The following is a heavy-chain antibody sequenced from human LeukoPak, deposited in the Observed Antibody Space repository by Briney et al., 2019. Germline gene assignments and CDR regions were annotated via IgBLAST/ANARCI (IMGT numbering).Heavy chain of an antibody. CDR1: GGSFSGYY. CDR2: INHSGST. CDR3: ARTWIQLVDY. J-gene: IGHJ4*02. Sequence: SETLSLTCAVYGGSFSGYYWSWIRQPPGKGLEWIGEINHSGSTNYNPSLKSRVTISVDTSKNQFSLKLSSVTAADTAVYYCARTWIQLVDYWGQGTRVSVSS. D-gene: IGHD5-18*01. V-gene: IGHV4-34*01.